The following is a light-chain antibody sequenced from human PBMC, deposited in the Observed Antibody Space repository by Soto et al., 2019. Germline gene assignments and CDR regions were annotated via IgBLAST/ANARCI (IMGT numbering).Light chain of an antibody. CDR1: QTVTSY. CDR2: AAS. Sequence: DVQMTQSPSSLSASVGDSLTLTCRASQTVTSYLNWYQQKPGKAPKLLIYAASTLQSGVPSRFSGSGSGTEFTLTIISLQPEDFATYYCQQSYNGPFTFGPGTKVDIK. CDR3: QQSYNGPFT. V-gene: IGKV1-39*01. J-gene: IGKJ3*01.